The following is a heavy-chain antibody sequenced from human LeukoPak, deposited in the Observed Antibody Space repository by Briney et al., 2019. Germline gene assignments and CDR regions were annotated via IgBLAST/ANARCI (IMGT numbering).Heavy chain of an antibody. CDR3: AKEGCSSTSCSFNWFDP. J-gene: IGHJ5*02. V-gene: IGHV3-23*01. CDR1: GITFSNYA. Sequence: GGSLRLSCVASGITFSNYAVSWVRQAPEKGLDWVSVISGSAHKIRYADSVKGRFTISRDNSKNTLYLQMNSLRAEDTAVYYCAKEGCSSTSCSFNWFDPWGQGTLVTVSS. D-gene: IGHD2-2*01. CDR2: ISGSAHKI.